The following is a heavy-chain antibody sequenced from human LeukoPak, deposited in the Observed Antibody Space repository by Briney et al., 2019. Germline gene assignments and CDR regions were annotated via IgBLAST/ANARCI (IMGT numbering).Heavy chain of an antibody. Sequence: GASVKVSCKASGYTFTSYGISWVRQAPGQGLEWMGWISAYNSNTNYAQKLQGRVTMTTDTSTSTAYMELRSLRSDDTAVYYCARGGVWDSSGYPFDYWGQGTLVTVSS. CDR1: GYTFTSYG. CDR2: ISAYNSNT. V-gene: IGHV1-18*01. D-gene: IGHD3-22*01. J-gene: IGHJ4*02. CDR3: ARGGVWDSSGYPFDY.